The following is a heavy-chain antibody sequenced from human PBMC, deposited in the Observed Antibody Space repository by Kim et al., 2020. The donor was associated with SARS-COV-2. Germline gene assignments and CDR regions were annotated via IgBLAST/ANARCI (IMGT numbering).Heavy chain of an antibody. V-gene: IGHV4-34*01. J-gene: IGHJ4*02. CDR2: INHSGST. Sequence: SETLSLTCAVYGGSFSGYYWSWIRQPPGKGLEWIGEINHSGSTNYNPSLKSRVTISVDTSKNQFSLKLSSVTAADTAVYYCASMGIGAGYSYGYYFDYWGQGTLVTVSS. D-gene: IGHD5-18*01. CDR1: GGSFSGYY. CDR3: ASMGIGAGYSYGYYFDY.